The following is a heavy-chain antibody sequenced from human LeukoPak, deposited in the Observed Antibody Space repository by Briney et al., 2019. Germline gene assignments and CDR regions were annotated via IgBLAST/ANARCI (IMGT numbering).Heavy chain of an antibody. CDR3: ARDLYSRWLRLNPLFDY. J-gene: IGHJ4*02. CDR2: ISSSSSYI. D-gene: IGHD5-12*01. Sequence: GGSLRLSCAGSGFTFSSCSMNWVRQAPGKGLEWVSSISSSSSYIYYADSVKGRFTISRDNAKNSLYLQMNSLRAEDTAVYYCARDLYSRWLRLNPLFDYWGQGTLVTVSS. V-gene: IGHV3-21*01. CDR1: GFTFSSCS.